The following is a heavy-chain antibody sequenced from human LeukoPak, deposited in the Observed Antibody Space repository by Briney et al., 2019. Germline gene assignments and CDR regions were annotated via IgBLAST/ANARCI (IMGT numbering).Heavy chain of an antibody. CDR1: GGSISSSSYY. V-gene: IGHV4-39*01. CDR2: IYYSGSA. Sequence: PSETLSLTCTVSGGSISSSSYYWGWIRQPPGKGLEWIGSIYYSGSAFYNPSLKSRVTISVDTSKNQISLKLSSVTAADTAVYYCANIIGGHNWGQGTLVTVSS. CDR3: ANIIGGHN. D-gene: IGHD3-10*01. J-gene: IGHJ4*02.